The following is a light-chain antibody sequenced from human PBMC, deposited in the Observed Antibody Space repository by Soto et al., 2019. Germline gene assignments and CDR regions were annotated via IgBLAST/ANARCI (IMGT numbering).Light chain of an antibody. V-gene: IGKV1-39*01. CDR1: QSISTY. J-gene: IGKJ1*01. Sequence: DIQMTQSPSSLSASVGDRVTITCRASQSISTYLIWYQQKPGKAPKLLIYATSSLQSGVPSRFSGSGSWTDFTLTISSLQPEDFATYYCQQSYSTPPGTFGQGTKVEIK. CDR2: ATS. CDR3: QQSYSTPPGT.